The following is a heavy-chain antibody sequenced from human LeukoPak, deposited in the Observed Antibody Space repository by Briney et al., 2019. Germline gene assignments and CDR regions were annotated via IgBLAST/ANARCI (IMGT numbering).Heavy chain of an antibody. D-gene: IGHD1-1*01. CDR3: ARVSERNSDYYYYMDV. V-gene: IGHV3-30*03. CDR2: ISYDGSNK. CDR1: GFTFSSYS. Sequence: GGSLRLSCAASGFTFSSYSMHWVRQAPGKGLEWVAVISYDGSNKYYADSVKGRFTISRDNSKNTLYLQMNSLRAEDTAVYYCARVSERNSDYYYYMDVWGKGTTVTVSS. J-gene: IGHJ6*03.